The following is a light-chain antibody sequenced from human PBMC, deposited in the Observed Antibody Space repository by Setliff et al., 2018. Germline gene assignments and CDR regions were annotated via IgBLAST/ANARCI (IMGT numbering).Light chain of an antibody. Sequence: QSVLTQPASVSGSPGQSITISCTGTTNNIGSYNLVSWYQQHPGRTPKLIISEVSERPSGVSVRFSGSKSGNTASLTISGLRPEDEADYYCCSYQRPSTAVFGGGTEGTVL. V-gene: IGLV2-23*02. CDR1: TNNIGSYNL. CDR2: EVS. J-gene: IGLJ3*02. CDR3: CSYQRPSTAV.